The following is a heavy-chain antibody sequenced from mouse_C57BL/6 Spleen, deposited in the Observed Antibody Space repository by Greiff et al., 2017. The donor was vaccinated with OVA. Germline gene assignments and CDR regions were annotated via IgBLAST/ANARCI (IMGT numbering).Heavy chain of an antibody. D-gene: IGHD2-12*01. CDR1: GYTFTSYW. CDR2: IDPSDSST. V-gene: IGHV1-59*01. J-gene: IGHJ3*01. Sequence: QVQLQQPGAELVRPGTSVKLSCKASGYTFTSYWMHWVKQRPGQGLEWIGVIDPSDSSTNYNQKFKGKATLTVDASSSTAYMQLSSLTSEDSAVYYCARYPSYDGAWFAYWGQGTLVTVSA. CDR3: ARYPSYDGAWFAY.